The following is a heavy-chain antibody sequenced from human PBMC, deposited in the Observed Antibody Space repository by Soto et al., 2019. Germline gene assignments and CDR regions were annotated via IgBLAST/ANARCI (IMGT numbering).Heavy chain of an antibody. D-gene: IGHD3-22*01. V-gene: IGHV1-2*02. J-gene: IGHJ4*02. Sequence: ASVKVSCKASGYTFTGYHMHWVRQAPGQGLEWMGWINPNSGDTNYAQKFQGRVTMTRDTSISTAYMELSRLTSGDTAVYYCVGPNDYDTSGYKCWWWGQGSLFTVSS. CDR3: VGPNDYDTSGYKCWW. CDR2: INPNSGDT. CDR1: GYTFTGYH.